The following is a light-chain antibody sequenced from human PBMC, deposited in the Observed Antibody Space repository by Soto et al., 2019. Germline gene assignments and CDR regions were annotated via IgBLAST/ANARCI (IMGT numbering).Light chain of an antibody. CDR2: AAS. V-gene: IGKV1-39*01. Sequence: DIQMTQSPSSLSASIGERVIITCRASETISRYLNWYQSKKGKAPRLLISAASTWQSGVPSRFSGRGSGTDFTLPISRLQPEDFGVYYCQQYNSYSPPFGQGTKVDIK. J-gene: IGKJ1*01. CDR1: ETISRY. CDR3: QQYNSYSPP.